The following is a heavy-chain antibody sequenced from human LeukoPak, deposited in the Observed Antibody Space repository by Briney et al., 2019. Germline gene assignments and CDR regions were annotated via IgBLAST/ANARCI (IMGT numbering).Heavy chain of an antibody. V-gene: IGHV4-61*02. J-gene: IGHJ5*02. D-gene: IGHD4-11*01. CDR3: ARALLPCPPLTTRANYNWFDP. CDR1: GGSISSGSYY. CDR2: IYTSGST. Sequence: SETLSLTCTVSGGSISSGSYYWSWIRQPAGKGLEWIGRIYTSGSTNFNPSLKSRVTISVDTSKNQFSLKLSSVTAADTAVYYCARALLPCPPLTTRANYNWFDPWGQGTLVTVSS.